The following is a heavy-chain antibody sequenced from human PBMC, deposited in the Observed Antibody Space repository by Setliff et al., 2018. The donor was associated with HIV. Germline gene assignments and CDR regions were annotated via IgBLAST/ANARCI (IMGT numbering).Heavy chain of an antibody. CDR1: GFIFSNYA. Sequence: SCAASGFIFSNYAMHWVRQAPGKGLEWVAVISYDGSNEYYGDSVKGRFTISRDNAENSLYLQMNSLRVENTAVYYCARFRVAYGIDVWGQGTTVTV. CDR3: ARFRVAYGIDV. CDR2: ISYDGSNE. V-gene: IGHV3-30*03. J-gene: IGHJ6*02.